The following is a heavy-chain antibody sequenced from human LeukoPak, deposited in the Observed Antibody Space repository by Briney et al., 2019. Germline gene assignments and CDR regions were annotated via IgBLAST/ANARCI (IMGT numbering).Heavy chain of an antibody. CDR1: GFTFSNYW. V-gene: IGHV3-7*03. D-gene: IGHD3-3*01. Sequence: GGSLRLSCEGSGFTFSNYWMTWVRQAPEKGLEWVANIKPSGSEKHYADSVEGRFTISRDNAKNSLYLQMNSLRAEDTAVYYCAKADYDFWSGFAFDIWGQGTMVTVSS. CDR3: AKADYDFWSGFAFDI. CDR2: IKPSGSEK. J-gene: IGHJ3*02.